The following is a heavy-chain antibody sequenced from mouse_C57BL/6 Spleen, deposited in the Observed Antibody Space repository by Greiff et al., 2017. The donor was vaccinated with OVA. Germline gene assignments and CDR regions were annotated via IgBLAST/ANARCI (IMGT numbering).Heavy chain of an antibody. D-gene: IGHD2-10*01. V-gene: IGHV6-3*01. J-gene: IGHJ2*01. CDR3: TGTYFNRIFFDY. CDR2: IRLKSDNYAT. CDR1: GFTFSNYW. Sequence: EVKVVESGGGLVQPGGSMKLSCVASGFTFSNYWMNWVRQSPEKGLEWVAQIRLKSDNYATHYAESVKGRFTISRDDSKSSVYLQMNNLRAEDTGIYYCTGTYFNRIFFDYWGQGTTLTVSS.